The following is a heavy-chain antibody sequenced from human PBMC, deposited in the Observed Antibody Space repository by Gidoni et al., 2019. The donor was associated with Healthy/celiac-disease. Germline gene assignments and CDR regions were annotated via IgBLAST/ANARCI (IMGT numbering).Heavy chain of an antibody. CDR3: ARVAAGYYYYGMDV. J-gene: IGHJ6*02. V-gene: IGHV3-13*01. CDR1: GFHFSSYN. D-gene: IGHD6-13*01. Sequence: EVQLVESGGGLVQPGGSLRLSCAASGFHFSSYNMHWVRQATGKGLEWVSAIGTAGDTYYPGSVKGRFTISRENAKNSLYLQMNSLRAGDTAVYYCARVAAGYYYYGMDVWGQGTTVTVSS. CDR2: IGTAGDT.